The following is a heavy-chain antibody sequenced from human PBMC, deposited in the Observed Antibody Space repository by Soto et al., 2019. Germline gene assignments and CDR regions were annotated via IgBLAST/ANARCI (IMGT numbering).Heavy chain of an antibody. CDR3: AREHYSNYGHYYYYYMDV. D-gene: IGHD4-4*01. J-gene: IGHJ6*03. CDR2: MNPNSGNT. V-gene: IGHV1-8*01. Sequence: ASVKVSCKASGYTFTSYDINWVRQATGQGLEWMGWMNPNSGNTGYAQKFQGRVTMTRNTSISTAYMELSSLRSEDTAVYYCAREHYSNYGHYYYYYMDVWGKGTTVTVSS. CDR1: GYTFTSYD.